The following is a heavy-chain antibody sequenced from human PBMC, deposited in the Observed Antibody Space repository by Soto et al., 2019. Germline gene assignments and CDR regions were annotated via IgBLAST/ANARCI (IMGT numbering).Heavy chain of an antibody. V-gene: IGHV1-18*01. D-gene: IGHD5-18*01. CDR2: ISTDNGNT. CDR3: ARDVPDTALFFYYYGMDV. CDR1: GYSFTSYG. Sequence: QVHLVQSGAEVKKPGASVKVSCKASGYSFTSYGISWVRQAPGQGIEWMGWISTDNGNTNYAHTLQGRVTMTTDTSTSTAYMEVWSLRFAATAVYYCARDVPDTALFFYYYGMDVWGQVTTVTVSS. J-gene: IGHJ6*02.